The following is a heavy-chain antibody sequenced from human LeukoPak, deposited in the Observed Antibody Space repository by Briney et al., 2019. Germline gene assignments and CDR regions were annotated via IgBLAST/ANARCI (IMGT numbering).Heavy chain of an antibody. Sequence: PSETLSLTCAVYGGSLNGYYWSWIRQPPGKGLEWIGCIYYSGSTYYNPSLKSRVTISVDTSKNQFSLKLNSVTAADTAVYYCARGVERIFGVVNWFDPWGQGTPVTVSS. J-gene: IGHJ5*02. CDR3: ARGVERIFGVVNWFDP. CDR2: IYYSGST. V-gene: IGHV4-30-4*01. CDR1: GGSLNGYY. D-gene: IGHD3-3*01.